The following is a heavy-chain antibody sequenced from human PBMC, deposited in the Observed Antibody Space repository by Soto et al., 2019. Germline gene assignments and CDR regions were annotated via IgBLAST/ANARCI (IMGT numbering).Heavy chain of an antibody. CDR1: GYTFTGYD. CDR3: ARDSGSYHEGIDY. CDR2: INPNSGGT. D-gene: IGHD1-26*01. V-gene: IGHV1-2*04. Sequence: QVQLVQSGAEVKKPGASVKVSCKASGYTFTGYDMHWVRQAPGQGLEWMGWINPNSGGTNYAQKFQGWVTMTRDTSISTAYMELSRLRSDDTAVYYCARDSGSYHEGIDYWGQGTLVTVSS. J-gene: IGHJ4*02.